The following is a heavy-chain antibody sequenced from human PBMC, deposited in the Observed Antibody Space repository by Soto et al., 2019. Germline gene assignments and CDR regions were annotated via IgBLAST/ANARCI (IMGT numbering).Heavy chain of an antibody. J-gene: IGHJ5*02. V-gene: IGHV4-4*02. Sequence: SETLSLTCAVSGGSISSSNWWSWVRQPPGKGLEWIGYIYYNGNTNYNPSLKSRVTISVDTSKNQLSLKLTSVTAADTAVYYCARHQLVAWFDPWGQGTLVTVSS. CDR3: ARHQLVAWFDP. CDR2: IYYNGNT. D-gene: IGHD6-6*01. CDR1: GGSISSSNW.